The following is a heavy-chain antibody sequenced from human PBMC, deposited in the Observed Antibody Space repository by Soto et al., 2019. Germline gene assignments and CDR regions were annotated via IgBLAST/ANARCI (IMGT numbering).Heavy chain of an antibody. V-gene: IGHV3-23*01. CDR2: ITASGDAK. D-gene: IGHD2-15*01. J-gene: IGHJ4*02. Sequence: EVQLLEAGGGLEQPGGSLRLSCAASGFTFRSYAMTWVRQAPGKGLECVSVITASGDAKAYAESVNGRFTMSRDKSKNTPLLKIKCLGVEHTTVHYCAEGTVRWCSVATCYPFDSWGQGTLVTVS. CDR1: GFTFRSYA. CDR3: AEGTVRWCSVATCYPFDS.